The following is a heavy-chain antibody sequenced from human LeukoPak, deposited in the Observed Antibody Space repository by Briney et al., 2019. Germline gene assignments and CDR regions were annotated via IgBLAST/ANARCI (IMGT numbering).Heavy chain of an antibody. CDR3: AGEGSTVTTPFYYYYYMDV. V-gene: IGHV4-61*02. CDR2: IYTSGST. D-gene: IGHD4-17*01. Sequence: SQTLSLTCTVSGGSISSGSYYWSWIRQPAGKGLEWIGRIYTSGSTNYNPSLKSRVTISVDTSKNQFSLRLRSVTAADTAVYYCAGEGSTVTTPFYYYYYMDVWGKGTTVTVSS. J-gene: IGHJ6*03. CDR1: GGSISSGSYY.